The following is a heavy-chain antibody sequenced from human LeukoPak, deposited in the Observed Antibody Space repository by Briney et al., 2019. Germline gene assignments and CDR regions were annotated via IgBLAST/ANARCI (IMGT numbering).Heavy chain of an antibody. V-gene: IGHV1-69*13. Sequence: SVKVSCKASGGTFSSYAISWVRQAPGQGLEWMGGIIPIFGTANYAQKFQGRVTITADESTSTAYMELSSLRSEDTAVHYCARDLRRGQWLVPITWGQGTLVTASS. CDR1: GGTFSSYA. J-gene: IGHJ4*02. D-gene: IGHD6-19*01. CDR3: ARDLRRGQWLVPIT. CDR2: IIPIFGTA.